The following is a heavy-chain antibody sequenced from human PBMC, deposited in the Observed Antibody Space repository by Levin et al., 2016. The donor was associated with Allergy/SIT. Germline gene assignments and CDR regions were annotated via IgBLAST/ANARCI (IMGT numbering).Heavy chain of an antibody. CDR2: IYPGDSDT. V-gene: IGHV5-51*01. CDR1: GYSFTTYW. Sequence: GESLKISCKGSGYSFTTYWIGWVRRMPGKGLEWMGIIYPGDSDTRYSPSFQGQVTISADKTTATAFLQWSSLKASDSAMYFCAKTREWKVTTILGSNFYFDLWGQGTQVSVSS. D-gene: IGHD5-12*01. CDR3: AKTREWKVTTILGSNFYFDL. J-gene: IGHJ4*02.